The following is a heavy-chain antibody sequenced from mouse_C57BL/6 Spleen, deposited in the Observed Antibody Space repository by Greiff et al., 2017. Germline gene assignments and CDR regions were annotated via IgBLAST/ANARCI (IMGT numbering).Heavy chain of an antibody. D-gene: IGHD1-1*01. CDR3: ARHYYGSSYAGFAY. V-gene: IGHV5-17*01. CDR1: GFTFSDYG. Sequence: EVQRVESGGGLVKPGGSLKLSCAASGFTFSDYGMHWVRQAPEKGLEWVAYISSGSSTIYYADTVKGRFTISRDNAKNTLFLQMTSLRSEDTAMYYCARHYYGSSYAGFAYWGQGTLVTVSA. CDR2: ISSGSSTI. J-gene: IGHJ3*01.